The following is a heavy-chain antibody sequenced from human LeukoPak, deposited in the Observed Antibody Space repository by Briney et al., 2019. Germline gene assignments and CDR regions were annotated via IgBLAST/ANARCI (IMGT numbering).Heavy chain of an antibody. Sequence: PSETLSLTCTVSGYSISSGYYWGWIRQPPGKGLEWIGEIYHSGSTNYNPSLKSRVTISVDKSKNQFSLKLSSVTAADTAVYYCARRGRSGWYYMDVWGKGTTVTVSS. D-gene: IGHD6-19*01. V-gene: IGHV4-38-2*02. CDR2: IYHSGST. CDR1: GYSISSGYY. J-gene: IGHJ6*03. CDR3: ARRGRSGWYYMDV.